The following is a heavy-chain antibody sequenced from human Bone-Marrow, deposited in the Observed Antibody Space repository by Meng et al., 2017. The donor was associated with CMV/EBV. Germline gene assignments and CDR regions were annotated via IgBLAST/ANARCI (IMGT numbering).Heavy chain of an antibody. CDR1: GFTFSSYW. J-gene: IGHJ4*02. V-gene: IGHV3-74*01. D-gene: IGHD1-26*01. CDR3: ASLGSYPGRDY. Sequence: GESLKISCAASGFTFSSYWMHWVRQAPGKGLVWVSRINSDGSSTSYADSVKGRFTISRDNAKNTLYLQMNSLRAEDTAVYYCASLGSYPGRDYWGQGTLVTVSS. CDR2: INSDGSST.